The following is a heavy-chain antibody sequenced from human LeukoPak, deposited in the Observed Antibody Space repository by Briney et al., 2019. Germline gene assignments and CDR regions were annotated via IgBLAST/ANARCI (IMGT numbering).Heavy chain of an antibody. CDR3: ARHLTTMIVVVPAFDI. CDR1: GFTFSSYS. Sequence: GGSLRLSCAASGFTFSSYSMNWVRQAPGKGLERVSSIRSSSSYIYYADSVKGRFTISRDNAKNSLYLQMNSLRAEDTAVYYCARHLTTMIVVVPAFDIRGQGTMVTVSS. D-gene: IGHD3-22*01. V-gene: IGHV3-21*01. CDR2: IRSSSSYI. J-gene: IGHJ3*02.